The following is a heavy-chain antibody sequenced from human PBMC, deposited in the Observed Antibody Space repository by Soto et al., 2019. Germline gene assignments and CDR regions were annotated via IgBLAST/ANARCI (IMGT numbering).Heavy chain of an antibody. CDR3: ARHYSSGSRNWFDP. D-gene: IGHD6-19*01. Sequence: SETLSLTCSVSGGSINSSGYFWGWVRQPPGKGLEWIGSIYYSGSTYYNPSLRSRVTISVDTSKNQFSLKLSSVTAADTAVFYCARHYSSGSRNWFDPWGQGTLVTVSS. V-gene: IGHV4-39*01. CDR2: IYYSGST. CDR1: GGSINSSGYF. J-gene: IGHJ5*02.